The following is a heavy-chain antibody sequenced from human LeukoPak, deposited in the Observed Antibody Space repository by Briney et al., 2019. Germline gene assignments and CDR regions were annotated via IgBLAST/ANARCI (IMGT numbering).Heavy chain of an antibody. Sequence: SETLSLTCTVSGGSISGYYWSWIRQPPGQGLEWIGFIYYRATSKYNPSLMSRVTMSVDPSKKQVSLKLSSVTAADTAVYYCARHYCSGGNCYYFDHWGQGTLVAVSS. CDR2: IYYRATS. J-gene: IGHJ4*02. CDR1: GGSISGYY. D-gene: IGHD2-15*01. CDR3: ARHYCSGGNCYYFDH. V-gene: IGHV4-59*08.